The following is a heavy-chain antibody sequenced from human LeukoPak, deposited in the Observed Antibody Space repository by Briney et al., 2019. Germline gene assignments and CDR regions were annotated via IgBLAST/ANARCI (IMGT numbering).Heavy chain of an antibody. CDR1: GFTFSSYA. V-gene: IGHV3-23*01. CDR3: AGSRYPEPQDLDY. CDR2: IGGSGGST. Sequence: GGSLRLSCAASGFTFSSYAMSWVRQAPGKGLEWVSAIGGSGGSTYYADSVTGLFTISRDNSKNTLYLQMNSLRAEDTAVYYCAGSRYPEPQDLDYWGQGSLVSVSS. D-gene: IGHD1-14*01. J-gene: IGHJ4*02.